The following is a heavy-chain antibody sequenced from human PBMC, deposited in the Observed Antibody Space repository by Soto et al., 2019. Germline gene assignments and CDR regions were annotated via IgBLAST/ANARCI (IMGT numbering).Heavy chain of an antibody. J-gene: IGHJ6*02. V-gene: IGHV1-18*01. CDR1: GYTFTSYG. CDR3: ARVSPRTTVTALRYYYGMDV. D-gene: IGHD4-17*01. Sequence: GASVKVSCKASGYTFTSYGISWVRQAPGQGLEWMGWISAYNGNTNYAQKLQGRVTMTTDTSTSTAYMELRSLRSDDTAVYYCARVSPRTTVTALRYYYGMDVWGQGTTVTVSS. CDR2: ISAYNGNT.